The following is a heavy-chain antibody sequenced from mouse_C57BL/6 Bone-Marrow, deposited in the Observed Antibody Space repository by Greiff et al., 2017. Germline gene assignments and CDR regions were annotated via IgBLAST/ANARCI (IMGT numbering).Heavy chain of an antibody. CDR1: GYSFTSYY. V-gene: IGHV1-66*01. J-gene: IGHJ2*01. CDR3: ALHYYGSRYYFDY. CDR2: IYPGSGNT. D-gene: IGHD1-1*01. Sequence: VQLQQSGPELVKPGASVKISCKASGYSFTSYYIHWVKQRPGQGLEWIGWIYPGSGNTKYNEKFKGKATLTADTSSSTAYMQLSSLTSEDSAVDYCALHYYGSRYYFDYWGQGTTLTVSS.